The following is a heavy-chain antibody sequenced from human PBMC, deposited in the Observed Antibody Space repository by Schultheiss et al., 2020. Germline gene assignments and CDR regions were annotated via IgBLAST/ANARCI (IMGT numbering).Heavy chain of an antibody. Sequence: GSLRLSCAASGFTFSNAWMSWVRQAPGKGLEWVGRIKSKTDGGTTDYAAPVKGRFTISRDDSKNTLYLQMNSLKTEDTAVYYCTTGGTWIQLWSAPYYFDYWGQGTLVNVSS. CDR1: GFTFSNAW. D-gene: IGHD5-18*01. J-gene: IGHJ4*02. CDR3: TTGGTWIQLWSAPYYFDY. CDR2: IKSKTDGGTT. V-gene: IGHV3-15*01.